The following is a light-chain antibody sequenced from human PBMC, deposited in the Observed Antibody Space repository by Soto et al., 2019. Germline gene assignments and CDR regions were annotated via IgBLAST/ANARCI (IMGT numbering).Light chain of an antibody. CDR3: QQYDSSVT. CDR1: QSVNRY. V-gene: IGKV3-20*01. CDR2: GAS. J-gene: IGKJ5*01. Sequence: EIVLTQSPATLSLSPGEGATVSCWASQSVNRYLVWYQQKPGQAPRLLMYGASTRATGIPDRFSGSGSGTDFTLTISRLEPEDFAVYYCQQYDSSVTLGQGTRLEIK.